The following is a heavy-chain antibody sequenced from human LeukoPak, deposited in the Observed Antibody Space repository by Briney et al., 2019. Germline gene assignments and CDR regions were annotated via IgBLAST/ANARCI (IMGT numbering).Heavy chain of an antibody. D-gene: IGHD2-2*01. V-gene: IGHV5-51*01. Sequence: GESLKISCKGSGYSFTSYWIGWVRQMPGKGLEWMGIIYPGDSDTRYSPSFQGQVTISADKSISTAYLQWSSLKASDTAMYYCARLLGYCSSTSCYPPYYFDYWGQGTLVTVSS. CDR2: IYPGDSDT. CDR3: ARLLGYCSSTSCYPPYYFDY. CDR1: GYSFTSYW. J-gene: IGHJ4*02.